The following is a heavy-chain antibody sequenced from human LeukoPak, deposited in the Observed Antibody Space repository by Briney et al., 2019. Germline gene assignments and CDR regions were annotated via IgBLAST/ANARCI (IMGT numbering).Heavy chain of an antibody. J-gene: IGHJ4*02. CDR1: GGSISTYY. CDR2: ISYTVTS. CDR3: ARVGDWNDLVY. Sequence: PSETLSLTCTFSGGSISTYYWSWIRQPPGKGLEWIGDISYTVTSNYNPSLKSRVTISVDTSKNQFSLKLSSVTAADTAVYYCARVGDWNDLVYWGQGTLVTVSS. V-gene: IGHV4-59*01. D-gene: IGHD1-1*01.